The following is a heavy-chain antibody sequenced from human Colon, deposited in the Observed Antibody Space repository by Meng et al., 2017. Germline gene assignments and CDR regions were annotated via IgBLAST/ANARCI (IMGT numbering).Heavy chain of an antibody. Sequence: QVQLQESGPGLVKPSGTLSLTCAASGGSISSSTWWSWVRQPPGKGLQWIGEIYHTGTTNHNPSLSSRVSTSVDKSKNQFSLKLSSVTAADTAVYYCARRYCSDGTCAGALDNWGQGTLVTVSS. J-gene: IGHJ4*02. V-gene: IGHV4-4*02. CDR1: GGSISSSTW. CDR2: IYHTGTT. CDR3: ARRYCSDGTCAGALDN. D-gene: IGHD2-15*01.